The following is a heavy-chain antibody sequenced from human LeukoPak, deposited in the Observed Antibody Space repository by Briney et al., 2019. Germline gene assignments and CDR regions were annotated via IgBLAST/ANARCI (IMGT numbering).Heavy chain of an antibody. V-gene: IGHV3-49*04. J-gene: IGHJ4*02. CDR3: TTNPDPD. CDR2: IRSKAYGGTT. D-gene: IGHD1-14*01. CDR1: GFTFDDYA. Sequence: SGGSLRLSCTASGFTFDDYAMSWVRQAPGKGLEWVGFIRSKAYGGTTEYAASVKGRFTISRDDSKSIAYLQMNSLKTEDTAVYYCTTNPDPDWGQGTLVTVSS.